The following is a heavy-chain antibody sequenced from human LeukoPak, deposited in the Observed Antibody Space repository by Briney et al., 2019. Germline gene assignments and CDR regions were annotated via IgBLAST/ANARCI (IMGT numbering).Heavy chain of an antibody. V-gene: IGHV1-69*13. CDR3: ARGHPILLWFGESDY. D-gene: IGHD3-10*01. J-gene: IGHJ4*02. CDR2: IIPIFGTA. Sequence: GASVKVSCKASGGTFSSYAISWVRQAPGQGLEWMGGIIPIFGTANYAQKFQGRVTITADESTSTAYMELSSLRSEDTAVYYCARGHPILLWFGESDYWGQGTLVTVSS. CDR1: GGTFSSYA.